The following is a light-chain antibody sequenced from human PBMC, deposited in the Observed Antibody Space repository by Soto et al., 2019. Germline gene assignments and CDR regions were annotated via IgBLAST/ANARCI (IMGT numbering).Light chain of an antibody. Sequence: DIVMTQSPDSLAVSLGERATINCKSSQSVLYSSNNKNYLAWYQQKPGQPPKLLIYWASTRESGVPDRFSGSGSGTDFPLTISSLLAEDVAVYYWQQYYSTRALTFGGGTKVEIK. V-gene: IGKV4-1*01. CDR2: WAS. J-gene: IGKJ4*01. CDR3: QQYYSTRALT. CDR1: QSVLYSSNNKNY.